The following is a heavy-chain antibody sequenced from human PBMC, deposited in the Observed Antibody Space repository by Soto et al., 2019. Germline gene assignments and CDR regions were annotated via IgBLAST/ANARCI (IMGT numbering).Heavy chain of an antibody. CDR2: ITSSDTT. CDR3: AKGRSRFGGKSATCDS. D-gene: IGHD3-3*01. J-gene: IGHJ4*02. CDR1: GFTFRNYA. V-gene: IGHV3-23*01. Sequence: EVQLLESGGGLVQPGGSLRLSCAASGFTFRNYAMSWVRQAPEKGLEWVSGITSSDTTYYADSVKGRFTISRDNSNNTLCLQRNSLRADDTALYYCAKGRSRFGGKSATCDSWGQGNLGTVSS.